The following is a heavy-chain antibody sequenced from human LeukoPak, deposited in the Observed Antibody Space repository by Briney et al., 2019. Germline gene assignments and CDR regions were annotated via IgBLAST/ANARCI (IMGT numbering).Heavy chain of an antibody. CDR3: ARDPYDFWSGHLFDY. CDR2: IYYSGST. CDR1: GGSISSSSYY. V-gene: IGHV4-39*07. Sequence: PSETLSLTCTVSGGSISSSSYYWGWIRQPPGKGLEWIGSIYYSGSTYYNPSLKSRVTISVDTSKNQFSLKLSSVTAADTAVYYCARDPYDFWSGHLFDYWGQGTLVTVSS. J-gene: IGHJ4*02. D-gene: IGHD3-3*01.